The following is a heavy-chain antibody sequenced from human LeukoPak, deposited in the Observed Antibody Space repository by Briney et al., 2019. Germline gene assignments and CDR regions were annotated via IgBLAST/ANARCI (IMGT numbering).Heavy chain of an antibody. Sequence: SVKVSCKASGGTFSSYTISWVRQAPGQGLEWMGRIIPILGIANYAQKFQGRVTITADKSTSTAYMELSSLRSEDTAVYYCARNDYSNYGPSSFHYWSQGTLVTVSS. D-gene: IGHD4-11*01. V-gene: IGHV1-69*02. CDR1: GGTFSSYT. CDR2: IIPILGIA. J-gene: IGHJ4*02. CDR3: ARNDYSNYGPSSFHY.